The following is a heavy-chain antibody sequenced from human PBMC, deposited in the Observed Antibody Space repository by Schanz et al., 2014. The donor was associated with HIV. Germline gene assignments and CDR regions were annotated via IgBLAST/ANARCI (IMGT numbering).Heavy chain of an antibody. CDR2: ISGSGGST. CDR1: GFTFDSYT. CDR3: TREGNYYGGSVPGH. V-gene: IGHV3-23*04. D-gene: IGHD2-21*01. Sequence: EVQVVDSGGGLVKPGGSLRLSCVVSGFTFDSYTMNWVRQAPGKGLEWVSSISGSGGSTYYADSVKGRFTISRGNSKNTLYLQMNSLRAEDTATYYCTREGNYYGGSVPGHWGQGALVSVSS. J-gene: IGHJ4*02.